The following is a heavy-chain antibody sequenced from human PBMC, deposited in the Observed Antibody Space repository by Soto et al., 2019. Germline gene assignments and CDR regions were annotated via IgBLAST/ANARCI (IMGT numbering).Heavy chain of an antibody. CDR3: ARSFMVPVDFFDY. V-gene: IGHV4-59*11. CDR2: IYYSGST. CDR1: NGSLSSHS. D-gene: IGHD3-10*01. J-gene: IGHJ4*02. Sequence: PSETLSLPCTVPNGSLSSHSLSWIRQSPGKGLEWIGNIYYSGSTNYNPSLKSRVTMSVDTSKNQFTLKLSSVTAADTGVYFCARSFMVPVDFFDYWGQGTPVTVS.